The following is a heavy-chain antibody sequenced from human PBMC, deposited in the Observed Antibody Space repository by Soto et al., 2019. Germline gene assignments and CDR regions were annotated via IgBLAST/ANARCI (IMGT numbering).Heavy chain of an antibody. CDR2: ISVYHGNT. V-gene: IGHV1-18*01. J-gene: IGHJ4*02. CDR3: ARARHYDYVWGTYRYWLDY. Sequence: QVQLVQSGAEVKKPGASVKVSCKASGYTFTSYGISWVRQAPGQGLEWMGWISVYHGNTNYTQKLQGRVTMTTDTXXNXAXTELRSLRSDDTAVYYCARARHYDYVWGTYRYWLDYWGQGTLVTVSS. D-gene: IGHD3-16*02. CDR1: GYTFTSYG.